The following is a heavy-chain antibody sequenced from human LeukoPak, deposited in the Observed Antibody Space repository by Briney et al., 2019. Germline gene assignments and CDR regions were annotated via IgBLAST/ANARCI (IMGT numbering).Heavy chain of an antibody. CDR2: IQTSGST. Sequence: SETLSLTCTVSGGSISSYYWSWIRQPAGKGLEWIGRIQTSGSTNYNPSLKSRLAMSIDTSKNQFSLKLNSVTAADTAVYYCARTTYCTNGVCYIDYFDYWGQGTLVTVSS. CDR3: ARTTYCTNGVCYIDYFDY. D-gene: IGHD2-8*01. J-gene: IGHJ4*02. CDR1: GGSISSYY. V-gene: IGHV4-4*07.